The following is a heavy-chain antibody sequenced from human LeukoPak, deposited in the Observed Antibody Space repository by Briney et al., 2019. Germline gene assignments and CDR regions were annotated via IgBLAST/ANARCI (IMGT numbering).Heavy chain of an antibody. CDR3: AREIPAASTTLYYDFWSGYYRFDY. D-gene: IGHD3-3*01. Sequence: PSETLSLTCTVSGGSISSGSYYWSWLRQPAGKGLEWIGRIYARGNINYTPSLKSQVTISVDTSNNQVTLKLSSVTAADTAVYYCAREIPAASTTLYYDFWSGYYRFDYWGQGTLVTVSS. V-gene: IGHV4-61*02. CDR1: GGSISSGSYY. CDR2: IYARGNI. J-gene: IGHJ4*02.